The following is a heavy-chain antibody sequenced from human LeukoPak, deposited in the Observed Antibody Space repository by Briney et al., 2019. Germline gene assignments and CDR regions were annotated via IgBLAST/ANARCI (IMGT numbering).Heavy chain of an antibody. CDR2: LYRDGNT. V-gene: IGHV3-53*01. D-gene: IGHD1-14*01. J-gene: IGHJ4*02. CDR1: GFTVITND. CDR3: ARGVEPLAANTLAY. Sequence: PGGSLRLSCAASGFTVITNDMTWVRQAPGKGREWVSVLYRDGNTKYADSVQGRFTISRDNSKNTLYLEMNSLSPDDTAVYYCARGVEPLAANTLAYWGQGTLVTVSS.